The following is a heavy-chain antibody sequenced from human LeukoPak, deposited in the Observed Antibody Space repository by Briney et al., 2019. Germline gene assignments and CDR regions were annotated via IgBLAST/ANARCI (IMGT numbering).Heavy chain of an antibody. J-gene: IGHJ4*02. Sequence: ASVKVSCKASGGTFSSYAISWVRQAPGQGLEWMGGIIPIFGTANYAQKFQGRVTITADESTSTAYMELGSLRSEDTAVYYCARQYCSSTSCYFDYWGQGTLVTVSS. CDR2: IIPIFGTA. CDR1: GGTFSSYA. V-gene: IGHV1-69*13. CDR3: ARQYCSSTSCYFDY. D-gene: IGHD2-2*01.